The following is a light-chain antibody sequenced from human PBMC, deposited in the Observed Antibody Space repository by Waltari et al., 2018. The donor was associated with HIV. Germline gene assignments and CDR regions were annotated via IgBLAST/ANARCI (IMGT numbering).Light chain of an antibody. Sequence: SYELTQPPSVSVSPGQPARITCSGHALPKQYAYWYQQKPGHAPVLVTYKDSERPSGIPERFSGSSSGTTVTLTISGVEAEDEADYYCQSADSSGTWVFGGGTKLTVL. CDR2: KDS. CDR1: ALPKQY. V-gene: IGLV3-25*03. CDR3: QSADSSGTWV. J-gene: IGLJ3*02.